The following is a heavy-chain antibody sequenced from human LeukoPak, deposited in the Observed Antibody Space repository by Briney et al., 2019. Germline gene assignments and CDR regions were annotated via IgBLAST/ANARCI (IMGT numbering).Heavy chain of an antibody. CDR3: AKDHRDIIITIDDLDY. J-gene: IGHJ4*02. Sequence: GGTLRLPCAASGFTFSAYGMSWVRQAPGKGLEWVSAISGSGDSTYYIDSVKGRFTISRDNSKNTLYLQMSSLRAEDTAVYYCAKDHRDIIITIDDLDYWGQGTLVTVSS. CDR2: ISGSGDST. V-gene: IGHV3-23*01. D-gene: IGHD5-12*01. CDR1: GFTFSAYG.